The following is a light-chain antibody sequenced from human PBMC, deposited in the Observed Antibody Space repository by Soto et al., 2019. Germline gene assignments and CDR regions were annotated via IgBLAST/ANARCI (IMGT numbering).Light chain of an antibody. V-gene: IGKV3D-20*02. CDR3: QQRSNWPQIT. CDR2: GAS. J-gene: IGKJ5*01. Sequence: DIVLTRSPVTLSLSPGDRATLSCRASQSVSSSSLAWYQQKRGQAPRLVIHGASNRATGIPDRFSGIGSGTDFTLTISRLETQDFAVYYGQQRSNWPQITFGQGTRLEIK. CDR1: QSVSSSS.